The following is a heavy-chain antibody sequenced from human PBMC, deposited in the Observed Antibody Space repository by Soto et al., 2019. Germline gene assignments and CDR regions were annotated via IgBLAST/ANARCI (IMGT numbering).Heavy chain of an antibody. CDR3: AFNSGSGSYYFDY. CDR1: GFTFSSYA. Sequence: EVQLLESGGGLVQPGGSLRLSCAASGFTFSSYAMWWVRQAPGKGLECVSAISGGGETTYYADSVKGRFTSSRDNSKNTLYLQMNSPRAEDTAVYYCAFNSGSGSYYFDYWGQGTLVTVSS. D-gene: IGHD3-10*01. V-gene: IGHV3-23*01. J-gene: IGHJ4*02. CDR2: ISGGGETT.